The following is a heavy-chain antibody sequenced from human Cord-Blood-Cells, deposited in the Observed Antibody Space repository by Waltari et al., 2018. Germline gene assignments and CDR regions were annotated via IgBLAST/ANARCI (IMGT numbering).Heavy chain of an antibody. J-gene: IGHJ5*02. Sequence: QVQLVQSGAEVKKPGASVKVSCKASGYTFTGYYMHWVRQAPGQGIEWMGWINPNRGGTNYAQKFQGRVTMTRDTSISTAYMELSRLRSDDTAVYYCARGPRGWYNWFDPWGQGTLVTVSS. D-gene: IGHD2-8*01. CDR3: ARGPRGWYNWFDP. CDR2: INPNRGGT. V-gene: IGHV1-2*02. CDR1: GYTFTGYY.